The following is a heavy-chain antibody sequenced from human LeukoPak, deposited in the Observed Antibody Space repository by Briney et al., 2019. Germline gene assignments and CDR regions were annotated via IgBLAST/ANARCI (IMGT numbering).Heavy chain of an antibody. J-gene: IGHJ5*02. CDR3: ARDSGTTGEVKFDP. V-gene: IGHV4-4*07. CDR1: GGSISRYY. D-gene: IGHD3-10*01. Sequence: SETLSLTCTVSGGSISRYYWSWIRQPAGKGLEWIGRITGSGTITYNPALQSRLTISIDTSKNQFSLKLMSVTAADTAVYYCARDSGTTGEVKFDPWGQGILVTVSS. CDR2: ITGSGTI.